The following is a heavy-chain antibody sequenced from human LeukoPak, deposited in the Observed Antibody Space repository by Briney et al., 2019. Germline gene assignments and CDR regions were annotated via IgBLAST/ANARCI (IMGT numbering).Heavy chain of an antibody. J-gene: IGHJ4*02. V-gene: IGHV4-4*02. CDR3: AAWGVDYGGNVDYSDY. CDR2: IYHTATT. D-gene: IGHD4-23*01. CDR1: RGSIMTTHW. Sequence: PSGTLSLTWALSRGSIMTTHWWSWVRQPQGKGLEWSGEIYHTATTIYNPSLKSRLTISVDQSRNQFSLRLSSVNAADTGTYYCAAWGVDYGGNVDYSDYWGQGTLVTVSS.